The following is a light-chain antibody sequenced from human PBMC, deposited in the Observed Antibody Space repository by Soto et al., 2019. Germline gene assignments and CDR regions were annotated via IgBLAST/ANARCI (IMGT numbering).Light chain of an antibody. CDR3: QQYDSYSPLT. Sequence: DITVTPSPSTLSATVGDRVTFTCRASQSISSWLAWYQQKPGRAPKLLIYDASTLESGVPSRFSGSGSGTEFTLTISRLQPDDFATYYCQQYDSYSPLTFGGGTKVDIK. J-gene: IGKJ4*01. CDR2: DAS. CDR1: QSISSW. V-gene: IGKV1-5*01.